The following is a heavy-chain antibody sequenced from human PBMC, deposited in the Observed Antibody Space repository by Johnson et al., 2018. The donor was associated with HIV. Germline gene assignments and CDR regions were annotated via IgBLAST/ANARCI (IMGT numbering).Heavy chain of an antibody. CDR1: GFTFSSYA. D-gene: IGHD3-22*01. CDR2: ISYDGSNK. J-gene: IGHJ3*02. V-gene: IGHV3-30*04. Sequence: QVQLVESGGGVVQPGRSLRLSCAASGFTFSSYAMHWVRQAPGKGLEWVAVISYDGSNKYYADSVKGRFTISRDKSQNTLYLQMNNLITEDTAVYYCTRRGYYDSSGYDFDIWGQGTMVTVSS. CDR3: TRRGYYDSSGYDFDI.